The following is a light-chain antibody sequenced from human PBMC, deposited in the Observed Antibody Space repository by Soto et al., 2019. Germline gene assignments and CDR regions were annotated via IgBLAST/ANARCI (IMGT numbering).Light chain of an antibody. Sequence: DIQMTQSPSTLSGSVGDRVTITCRASQTISSWLAWYQQKPGKAPKLLIYKASTLKSGVPSRFSGSGSGTEFTLIISNLQPEDVAIYYCQQYDSYSPTFGQGIKVDIK. CDR1: QTISSW. V-gene: IGKV1-5*03. J-gene: IGKJ1*01. CDR2: KAS. CDR3: QQYDSYSPT.